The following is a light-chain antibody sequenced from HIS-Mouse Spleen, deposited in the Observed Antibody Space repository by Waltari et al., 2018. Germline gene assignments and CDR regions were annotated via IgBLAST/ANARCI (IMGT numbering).Light chain of an antibody. CDR1: ALPKKY. CDR2: EES. V-gene: IGLV3-10*01. CDR3: YSTDSSGNHRV. Sequence: SYELTQPPSVSVSPGQTARITCSGDALPKKYAYWYQQKSGQAPCLVTYEESKRPSGIPERFYGSSSGTMATLTISGAQVEDEADYYCYSTDSSGNHRVFGGGTKLTVL. J-gene: IGLJ2*01.